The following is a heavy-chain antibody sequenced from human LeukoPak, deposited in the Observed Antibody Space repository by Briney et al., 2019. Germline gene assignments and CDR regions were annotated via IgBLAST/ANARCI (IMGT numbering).Heavy chain of an antibody. CDR2: INTNTGNP. D-gene: IGHD3-22*01. J-gene: IGHJ4*02. CDR3: ARVDSSGYPFDY. CDR1: GYTFTSYA. Sequence: ASVKVPCKASGYTFTSYARVRQAPGQGLEWIGWINTNTGNPTYAQGFTGRFVFSLDTSVSTAYLQISSLKAEDTAVYYCARVDSSGYPFDYWGQGTLVTVSS. V-gene: IGHV7-4-1*02.